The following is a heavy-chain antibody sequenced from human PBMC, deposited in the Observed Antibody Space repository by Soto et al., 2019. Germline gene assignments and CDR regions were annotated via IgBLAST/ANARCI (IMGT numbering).Heavy chain of an antibody. CDR2: VYYNGAT. CDR3: ATESIVVVAATRRDYFDF. CDR1: GGSINTYY. J-gene: IGHJ4*02. D-gene: IGHD2-15*01. Sequence: TSETLSLTCTSSGGSINTYYWSWVRQPPGKGLEWIGYVYYNGATNYNPSLKSRVTISVDTSKKQFSLKLSSVTAADTAVYYCATESIVVVAATRRDYFDFWGPGTLVTVSS. V-gene: IGHV4-59*01.